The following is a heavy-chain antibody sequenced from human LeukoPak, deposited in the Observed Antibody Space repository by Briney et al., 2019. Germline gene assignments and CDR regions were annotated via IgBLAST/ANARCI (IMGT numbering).Heavy chain of an antibody. CDR1: GYSISSGYY. J-gene: IGHJ4*02. V-gene: IGHV4-38-2*02. CDR2: IYHSGST. CDR3: ARRPDSSSWYPYFDY. D-gene: IGHD6-13*01. Sequence: SEALSLTCTVSGYSISSGYYWGWIRQPPGKGLEWIGSIYHSGSTYYNPSLKSRVTISVDKSKNQFSLKLSSVTAADTAVYYCARRPDSSSWYPYFDYWGQGTLVTVSS.